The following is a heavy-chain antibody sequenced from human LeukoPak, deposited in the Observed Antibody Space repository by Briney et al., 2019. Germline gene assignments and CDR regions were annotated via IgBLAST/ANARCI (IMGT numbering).Heavy chain of an antibody. Sequence: GGSLRLSCAASGFTFSTYGMSWVREAPGKGLEWVSVIYSGGSTYYADSVTGRFTISRDNSKNTLYLQMNSLRAEDTAVYYCARDPGLYSNGWEYYFDSWGQGTLVTVSS. CDR1: GFTFSTYG. D-gene: IGHD6-19*01. CDR2: IYSGGST. V-gene: IGHV3-53*01. CDR3: ARDPGLYSNGWEYYFDS. J-gene: IGHJ4*02.